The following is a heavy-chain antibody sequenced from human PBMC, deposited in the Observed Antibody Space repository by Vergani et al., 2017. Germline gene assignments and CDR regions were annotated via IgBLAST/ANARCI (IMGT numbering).Heavy chain of an antibody. CDR2: LGANTIYE. V-gene: IGHV3-21*01. CDR1: GFTFSHYS. J-gene: IGHJ5*02. Sequence: EVQMVESGGGLVKPGGSLRLSCVASGFTFSHYSMNWVRQAPGKGLEWVSSLGANTIYEYYADAVKGRFTISRDNAENSLYLQMKSLTVEDTAVYYCARGQPSSGYDHWGQGTRVTVSS. D-gene: IGHD5-12*01. CDR3: ARGQPSSGYDH.